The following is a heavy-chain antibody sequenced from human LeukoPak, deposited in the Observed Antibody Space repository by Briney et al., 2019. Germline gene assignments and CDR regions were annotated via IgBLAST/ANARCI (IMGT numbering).Heavy chain of an antibody. Sequence: SVKVSCKASGGTFSSYAISWVRQAPGQGLEWMGGIIPIFGTANYAQKFQGRVTITADESTSTAYMELSSLRSEDTAVYYCASQSRVYGGKGQFDYWGQGTLVTVSS. D-gene: IGHD4-23*01. CDR1: GGTFSSYA. CDR2: IIPIFGTA. CDR3: ASQSRVYGGKGQFDY. V-gene: IGHV1-69*01. J-gene: IGHJ4*02.